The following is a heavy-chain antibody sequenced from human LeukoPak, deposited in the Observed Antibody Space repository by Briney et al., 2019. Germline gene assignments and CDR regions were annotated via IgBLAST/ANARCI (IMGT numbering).Heavy chain of an antibody. CDR3: ARQSNSLLDY. CDR2: INYSGST. V-gene: IGHV4-59*08. Sequence: SETLSLTCTVSGDSIGSYYWSCIRQPPGKGLEWIGYINYSGSTNYSPSLKSRVTISVDTSKNQFSLKMRSVTAADTAVYYCARQSNSLLDYWGQGTLVTVSS. D-gene: IGHD5-18*01. J-gene: IGHJ4*02. CDR1: GDSIGSYY.